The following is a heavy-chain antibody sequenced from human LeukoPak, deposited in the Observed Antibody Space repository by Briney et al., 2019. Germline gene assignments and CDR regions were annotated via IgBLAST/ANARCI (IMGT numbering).Heavy chain of an antibody. V-gene: IGHV3-23*01. CDR1: GFTFSSYA. CDR2: ISGSGGST. J-gene: IGHJ6*02. CDR3: AKVFRHPYYYGMDV. Sequence: QAGGSLRLSCAASGFTFSSYAMSWVRQAPGKGLEWVSAISGSGGSTYYADSVKGRFTISRDNSKNTLYLQMNSLRAEDTAVYYCAKVFRHPYYYGMDVWGQGTTVTVSS.